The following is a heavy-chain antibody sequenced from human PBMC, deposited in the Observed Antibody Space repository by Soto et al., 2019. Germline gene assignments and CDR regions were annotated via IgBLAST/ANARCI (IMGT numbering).Heavy chain of an antibody. J-gene: IGHJ2*01. V-gene: IGHV4-59*01. CDR2: IYYTGST. Sequence: SETLSLTCTVSGGSISSYYWSWIRQPPGKGLEWIGYIYYTGSTNYNPSLKSRVTMSVDTSKNQFSLQLSSVTAADTAVYYCAKFNWHLDLWGRGTLVTVYS. CDR3: AKFNWHLDL. CDR1: GGSISSYY.